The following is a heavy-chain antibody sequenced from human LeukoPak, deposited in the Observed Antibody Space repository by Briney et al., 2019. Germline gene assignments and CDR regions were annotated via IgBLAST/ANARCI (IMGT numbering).Heavy chain of an antibody. CDR1: GFTFSSYA. D-gene: IGHD1-7*01. Sequence: GGSLRLSCAASGFTFSSYATSWVRQAPGKGLEWVSAISGSGGRTYYADSVKGRFTISRDNSKNTLYLQMNSLIAEDTAVYYCAKGLTGTTFTWGQGTLVTVSS. J-gene: IGHJ5*02. CDR3: AKGLTGTTFT. V-gene: IGHV3-23*01. CDR2: ISGSGGRT.